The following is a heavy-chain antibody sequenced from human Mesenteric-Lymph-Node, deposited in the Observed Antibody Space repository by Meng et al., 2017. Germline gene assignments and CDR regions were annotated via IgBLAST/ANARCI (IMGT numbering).Heavy chain of an antibody. Sequence: ASVKVSCKASGYTFTSYGISWVRQAPGQGLEWMGWISAYNGNTNYAQKLQGRVTMTTDTSTSTAYMELRSLRSDDTAVYYCARDGAHDYDILAGYSPNWFDPWGQGTLVTVST. J-gene: IGHJ5*02. D-gene: IGHD3-9*01. CDR1: GYTFTSYG. CDR3: ARDGAHDYDILAGYSPNWFDP. CDR2: ISAYNGNT. V-gene: IGHV1-18*01.